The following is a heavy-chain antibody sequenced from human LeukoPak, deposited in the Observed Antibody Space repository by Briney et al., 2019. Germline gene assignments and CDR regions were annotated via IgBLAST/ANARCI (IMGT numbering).Heavy chain of an antibody. J-gene: IGHJ4*02. CDR2: IIPIFGTA. V-gene: IGHV1-69*01. D-gene: IGHD4-17*01. Sequence: GSSVKVSFKASGGTFSSYAISWVRQAPGQGLEWMGGIIPIFGTANYAQTFQGRVTITADESTSTAYMELSSLRSEDTAVYYCARDRDYGDDECFFDYWGQGTLVTVSS. CDR3: ARDRDYGDDECFFDY. CDR1: GGTFSSYA.